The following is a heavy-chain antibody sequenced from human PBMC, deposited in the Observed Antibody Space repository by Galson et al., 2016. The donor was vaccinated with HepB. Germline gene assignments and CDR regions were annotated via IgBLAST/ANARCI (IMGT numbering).Heavy chain of an antibody. CDR3: ASGYFYTYLGDY. CDR1: GITFSNYW. J-gene: IGHJ4*02. CDR2: INIDGGST. V-gene: IGHV3-74*01. D-gene: IGHD2-15*01. Sequence: SLRLSCAASGITFSNYWMHWVRQAPGKGLVWVSRINIDGGSTNYADSVKGRFTISRDNAKNMLYLQMNSLRVEDTAVYFCASGYFYTYLGDYWGQGTLVTVSS.